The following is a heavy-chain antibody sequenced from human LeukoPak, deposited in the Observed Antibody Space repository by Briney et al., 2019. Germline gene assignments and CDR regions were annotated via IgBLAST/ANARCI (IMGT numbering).Heavy chain of an antibody. J-gene: IGHJ4*02. CDR3: ARGASGSYYVDY. D-gene: IGHD1-26*01. V-gene: IGHV3-53*01. Sequence: PGGSLRLSCAASGFTVSSNYMSWVRQAPGEGLEWVSILYSGGDTYYAASVKGRFTISRDNSKNTLYLQMNTLRAEDTAVYYCARGASGSYYVDYWGQGILVTVSS. CDR2: LYSGGDT. CDR1: GFTVSSNY.